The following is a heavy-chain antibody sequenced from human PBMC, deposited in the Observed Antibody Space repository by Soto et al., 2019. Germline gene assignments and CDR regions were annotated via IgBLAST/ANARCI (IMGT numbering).Heavy chain of an antibody. CDR3: ANPIVAAGHYGIAV. CDR2: ISFDGSNK. V-gene: IGHV3-30*18. Sequence: GGSLGICCAASGFSFSSYDMHWVRQAPGKGLEWVAVISFDGSNKYYADSVKGRFTISRDKSKNKLYLQMNSLGVEDTAVYYCANPIVAAGHYGIAVCAQRTTVTVS. D-gene: IGHD6-13*01. J-gene: IGHJ6*02. CDR1: GFSFSSYD.